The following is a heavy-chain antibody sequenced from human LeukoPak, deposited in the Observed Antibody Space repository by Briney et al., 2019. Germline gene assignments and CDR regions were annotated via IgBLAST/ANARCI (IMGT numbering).Heavy chain of an antibody. D-gene: IGHD2-21*02. CDR3: ARDSVVVTAIPSGEYGMDV. J-gene: IGHJ6*02. Sequence: ASVKVSCKASGYTFTSYGISWVRQAPGQGLEWMGWISAYNGNTNYAQKPQGRVTMTTDTSTSTAYMELRSLRSDDTAVYYCARDSVVVTAIPSGEYGMDVWGQGTTVTVSS. CDR1: GYTFTSYG. V-gene: IGHV1-18*01. CDR2: ISAYNGNT.